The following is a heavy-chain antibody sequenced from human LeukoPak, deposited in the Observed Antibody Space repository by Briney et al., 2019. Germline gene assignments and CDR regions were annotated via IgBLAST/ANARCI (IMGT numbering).Heavy chain of an antibody. CDR2: IYTSGST. V-gene: IGHV4-4*07. Sequence: SETLSLTCTVSGGSISSHYWSWIRQPPGKGLEWIGRIYTSGSTNYNPSLKSRVTMSVDTSKNQFSLKLSSVTAADTAVYYCASNLGGIQLWVDDAFDIWGQGTMVTVSS. CDR3: ASNLGGIQLWVDDAFDI. J-gene: IGHJ3*02. CDR1: GGSISSHY. D-gene: IGHD5-18*01.